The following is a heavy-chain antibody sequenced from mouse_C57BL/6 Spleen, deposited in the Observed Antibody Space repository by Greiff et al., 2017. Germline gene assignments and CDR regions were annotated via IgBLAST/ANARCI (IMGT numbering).Heavy chain of an antibody. J-gene: IGHJ2*01. CDR1: GFNIKDYY. V-gene: IGHV14-2*01. D-gene: IGHD3-2*02. CDR2: IDPEDGET. Sequence: EVKLVESGAELVKPGASVKLSCTASGFNIKDYYMHWVKQRTEQGLEWIGRIDPEDGETKYAPKFQGKATITADTSSNTAYLQLSSLTSEDTAVYYCARVWAAQVPYYFDCWGRGTTLTVSS. CDR3: ARVWAAQVPYYFDC.